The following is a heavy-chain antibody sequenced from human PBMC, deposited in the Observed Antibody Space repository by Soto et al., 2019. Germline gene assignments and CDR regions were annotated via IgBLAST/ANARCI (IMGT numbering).Heavy chain of an antibody. J-gene: IGHJ3*02. CDR2: IYPGDSDT. V-gene: IGHV5-51*01. CDR1: GYSFTSYW. D-gene: IGHD3-22*01. Sequence: PGESLNISCKGSGYSFTSYWIGWVRQMPGKGLEWMGIIYPGDSDTRYSPSFQGQVTISADKSISTAYLQWSSLKASDTAMYYCARRGYYYDSSGYPGDDAFDIWGQGTMVTVSS. CDR3: ARRGYYYDSSGYPGDDAFDI.